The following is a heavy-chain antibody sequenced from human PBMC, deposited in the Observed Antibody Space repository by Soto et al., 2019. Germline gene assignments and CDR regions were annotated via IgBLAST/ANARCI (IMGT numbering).Heavy chain of an antibody. CDR1: GFTFSSYA. V-gene: IGHV3-23*01. D-gene: IGHD4-4*01. Sequence: PGGSLRLSCAASGFTFSSYAMSWVRQAPGKGLEWVSAISGSGGSTYYADSVKGRFTISRDNSKNTLYLQMNSLRAEDTAVYYCAKVAVTINYYYYGMDVWRQGTTVTVSS. CDR2: ISGSGGST. J-gene: IGHJ6*02. CDR3: AKVAVTINYYYYGMDV.